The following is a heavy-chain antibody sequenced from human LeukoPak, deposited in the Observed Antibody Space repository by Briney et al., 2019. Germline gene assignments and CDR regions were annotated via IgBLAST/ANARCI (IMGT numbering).Heavy chain of an antibody. CDR2: ISSSSSTI. J-gene: IGHJ4*02. CDR1: GFTFSSYG. V-gene: IGHV3-48*01. CDR3: ARDNYGDYRKKFDY. D-gene: IGHD4-17*01. Sequence: GGSLRLSCAASGFTFSSYGMSWVRQAPGKGLEWVSYISSSSSTIYYADSVKGRFTISRDNAKNSLYLQMNSLRAEDTAVYYCARDNYGDYRKKFDYWGQGTLVTASS.